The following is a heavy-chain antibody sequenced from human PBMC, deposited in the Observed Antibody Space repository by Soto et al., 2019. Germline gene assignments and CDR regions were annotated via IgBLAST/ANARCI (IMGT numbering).Heavy chain of an antibody. CDR3: ARESTVTTVYYYYGMDV. V-gene: IGHV4-30-4*01. CDR1: GGSISSGDYY. D-gene: IGHD4-17*01. CDR2: IYYSGST. Sequence: SETLSLTCTVSGGSISSGDYYWSWIRQPPGKGLEWIGYIYYSGSTYYNPSLKSRVTISVDTSKNQFSLKLSSVTAADTAVYYCARESTVTTVYYYYGMDVWGQATTV. J-gene: IGHJ6*02.